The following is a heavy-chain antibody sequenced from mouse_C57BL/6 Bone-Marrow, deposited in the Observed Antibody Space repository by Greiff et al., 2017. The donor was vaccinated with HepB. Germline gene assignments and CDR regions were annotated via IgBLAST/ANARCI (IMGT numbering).Heavy chain of an antibody. V-gene: IGHV1-50*01. J-gene: IGHJ3*01. Sequence: QVQLQQPGAELVKPGASVKLSCKASGYTFTSYWMQWVKQRPGQGLEWIGEIDPSDSYTNYNQNFKGKATLTVDTSSSTAYMQLSSLTSEDSAVYYCARGLRRTWFAYWGQGTLVTVSA. CDR3: ARGLRRTWFAY. D-gene: IGHD2-2*01. CDR1: GYTFTSYW. CDR2: IDPSDSYT.